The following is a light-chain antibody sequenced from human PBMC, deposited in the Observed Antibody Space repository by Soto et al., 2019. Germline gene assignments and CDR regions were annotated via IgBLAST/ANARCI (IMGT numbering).Light chain of an antibody. J-gene: IGKJ1*01. V-gene: IGKV3-20*01. CDR3: QQYGGSPRT. CDR1: QSIANS. CDR2: GAS. Sequence: LIQSPCTLSLSPWERASLSCRASQSIANSLAWYQQKPGQAPRLLIFGASNRATGIPDRFSGSGSGTDFTLTISRLEPEDFAVYHCQQYGGSPRTCGQGTKV.